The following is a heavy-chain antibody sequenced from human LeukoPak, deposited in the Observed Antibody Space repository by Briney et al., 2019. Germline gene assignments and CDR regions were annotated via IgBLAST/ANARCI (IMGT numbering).Heavy chain of an antibody. J-gene: IGHJ3*02. CDR2: IRYDGSNK. Sequence: GGSLRLSCAASGFTFSSYGMHWVRQAPGKGLEWVAFIRYDGSNKYYADSVKGRFTISRDNSKNTLYLQMNSLRAEDTAVYYCARVLLERPGPIHDAFDIWGQGTMVTVSS. D-gene: IGHD1-20*01. V-gene: IGHV3-30*02. CDR3: ARVLLERPGPIHDAFDI. CDR1: GFTFSSYG.